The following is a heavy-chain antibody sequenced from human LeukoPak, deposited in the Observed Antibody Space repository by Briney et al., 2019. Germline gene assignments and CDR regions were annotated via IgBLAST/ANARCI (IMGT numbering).Heavy chain of an antibody. CDR3: ARDPISSNCPRGRFFDP. V-gene: IGHV1-46*01. CDR2: INPNGGGT. D-gene: IGHD3-3*02. Sequence: GASVKIFCKASGYRFTSYYVNWVRQAPGQGLEWMGIINPNGGGTTYTGKFQGRVTMTRDTSTSTVYMELSSLRPDDTAVYYCARDPISSNCPRGRFFDPWGQGTLVTVSS. CDR1: GYRFTSYY. J-gene: IGHJ5*02.